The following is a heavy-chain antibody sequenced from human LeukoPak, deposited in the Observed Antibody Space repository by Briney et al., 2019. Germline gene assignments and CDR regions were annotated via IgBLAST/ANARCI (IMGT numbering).Heavy chain of an antibody. V-gene: IGHV4-59*01. Sequence: SETLSLTCTVSGDSISTYYWSWIRQPPGKGLEWIGYIYYSGSTNYNPSLKSRVTISVDTSKNQFSLKLSSVTAADTAVYYCAREGSVTNWFDPWGQGTLVTVSS. D-gene: IGHD4-17*01. CDR3: AREGSVTNWFDP. CDR1: GDSISTYY. J-gene: IGHJ5*02. CDR2: IYYSGST.